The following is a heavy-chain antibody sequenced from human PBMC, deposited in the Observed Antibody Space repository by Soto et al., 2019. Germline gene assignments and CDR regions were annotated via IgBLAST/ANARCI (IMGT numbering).Heavy chain of an antibody. V-gene: IGHV3-15*07. J-gene: IGHJ6*02. CDR3: TTDSSSLNYYYYGMDV. Sequence: GGSLRHSCAASCFTFSNAWMSWVRQATGKGLEWVGRIKSKTDGGTTDYAAPVKGRFTISRDDSKNTLYLQMNSLKTEDTAVYYCTTDSSSLNYYYYGMDVWGQGTTVTVSS. D-gene: IGHD6-13*01. CDR2: IKSKTDGGTT. CDR1: CFTFSNAW.